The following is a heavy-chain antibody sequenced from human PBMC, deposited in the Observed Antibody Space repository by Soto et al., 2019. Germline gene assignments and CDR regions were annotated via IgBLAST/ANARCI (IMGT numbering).Heavy chain of an antibody. CDR2: IYYSGIT. CDR3: ARGGGVYHFDY. CDR1: GGSITSYY. D-gene: IGHD2-8*02. J-gene: IGHJ4*02. V-gene: IGHV4-59*01. Sequence: QVPLQESGPGLVKPSETLSLTCTVSGGSITSYYWSWIRQPPGKGLEWIGYIYYSGITDYNPSHKSRVPISVDTSKSQRSLKLSSVTAADTAVYYCARGGGVYHFDYWGQGTLVTVSS.